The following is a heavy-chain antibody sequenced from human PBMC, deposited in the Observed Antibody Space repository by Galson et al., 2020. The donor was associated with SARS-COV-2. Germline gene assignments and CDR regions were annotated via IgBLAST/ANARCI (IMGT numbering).Heavy chain of an antibody. V-gene: IGHV1-46*01. Sequence: ASVKVSCKASGYRFTNYYIHWVRQAPGQGFEWMGTIDPSGGSTRFSQKFQGRVSMTRDTSRDTVYMELYSLRFDDTAVYYCARDRGADGYIQYNFDNWSQGTLVTVSS. D-gene: IGHD5-12*01. CDR1: GYRFTNYY. J-gene: IGHJ4*02. CDR3: ARDRGADGYIQYNFDN. CDR2: IDPSGGST.